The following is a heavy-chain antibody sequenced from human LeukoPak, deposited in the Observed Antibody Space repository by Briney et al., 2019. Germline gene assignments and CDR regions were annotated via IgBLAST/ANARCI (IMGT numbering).Heavy chain of an antibody. CDR3: ARGYGGYAHWFDP. D-gene: IGHD4-17*01. Sequence: GGSLRLSCAASGFTFSSYSMNWVRQAPGKGLEWVSSISSSSSYIYYADSVKGRFTTSRDNAKNSLYLQMNSLGAEDTAVYYCARGYGGYAHWFDPWGQGTLVTVSS. CDR1: GFTFSSYS. CDR2: ISSSSSYI. V-gene: IGHV3-21*01. J-gene: IGHJ5*02.